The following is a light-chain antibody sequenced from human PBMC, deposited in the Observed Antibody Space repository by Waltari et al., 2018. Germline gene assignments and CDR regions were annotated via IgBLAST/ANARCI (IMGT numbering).Light chain of an antibody. CDR2: WAS. Sequence: SVLYSSNDKNYLTWYQQKPGQPPKLLIYWASTRESGVPDRFSGSGSGTDFTLTISSLQAEDVAVYYCQQYYSSPPTFGQGTKVEIK. V-gene: IGKV4-1*01. CDR1: SVLYSSNDKNY. J-gene: IGKJ1*01. CDR3: QQYYSSPPT.